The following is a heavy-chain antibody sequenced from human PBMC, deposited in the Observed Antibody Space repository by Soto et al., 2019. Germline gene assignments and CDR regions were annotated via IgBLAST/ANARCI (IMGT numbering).Heavy chain of an antibody. J-gene: IGHJ6*02. CDR2: ICHDGSHE. D-gene: IGHD3-16*01. V-gene: IGHV3-33*08. CDR3: ARHRYYEGSVPGYGMDV. CDR1: RFTFTTFG. Sequence: GGSLRLSCAASRFTFTTFGMHWVRQAPGKGLEYISFICHDGSHEYYADSVKGRFTISRDTAKTSLYLQMNSLRAEDTALYYCARHRYYEGSVPGYGMDVWGQGTTVTVSS.